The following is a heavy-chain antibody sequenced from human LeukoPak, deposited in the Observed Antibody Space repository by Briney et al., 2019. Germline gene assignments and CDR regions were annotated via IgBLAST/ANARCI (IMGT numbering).Heavy chain of an antibody. J-gene: IGHJ4*02. Sequence: SETLSLTCTVSGGSISSYYWSWIRQPPGKGLEWIGYIYYSGSTNYNPSLKSRVTISVDTSKNQFSLKLSSVTAADTAVYYCARRYSYGPTYFDYWGQGTLVTVSS. CDR2: IYYSGST. D-gene: IGHD5-18*01. V-gene: IGHV4-59*12. CDR3: ARRYSYGPTYFDY. CDR1: GGSISSYY.